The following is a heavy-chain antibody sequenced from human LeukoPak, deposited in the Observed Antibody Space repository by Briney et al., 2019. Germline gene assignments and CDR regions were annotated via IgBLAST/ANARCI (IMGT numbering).Heavy chain of an antibody. V-gene: IGHV1-46*01. J-gene: IGHJ4*02. CDR3: ARELHLRIAVAGTATDY. CDR1: GYTFTSYY. CDR2: INPSGGST. Sequence: GASVKVSCKASGYTFTSYYMHCVRQAPGQGLEWMGIINPSGGSTSYAQKFQGRVTMTRDTSTSTVYMELSSLRSEDTAVYYCARELHLRIAVAGTATDYWGQGTLVTVSS. D-gene: IGHD6-19*01.